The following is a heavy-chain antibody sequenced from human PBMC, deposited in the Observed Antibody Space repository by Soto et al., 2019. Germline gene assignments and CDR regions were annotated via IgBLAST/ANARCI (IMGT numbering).Heavy chain of an antibody. J-gene: IGHJ3*02. Sequence: SGGSLRLSCAASGFTFSSYSMNWVRQAPGKGLEWVSYISSSSSTIYYADSVKGRFTISRDNAKNSLYLQMNSLKDEDTAVYYCARDKGVVTSGAFDIWGQGTMVTVSS. D-gene: IGHD2-21*02. CDR3: ARDKGVVTSGAFDI. CDR1: GFTFSSYS. V-gene: IGHV3-48*02. CDR2: ISSSSSTI.